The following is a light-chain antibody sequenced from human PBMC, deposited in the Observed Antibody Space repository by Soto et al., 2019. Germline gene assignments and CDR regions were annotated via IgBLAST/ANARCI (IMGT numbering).Light chain of an antibody. Sequence: EIVMTQSPAALSVSPGERATLSCRASQSVAGSYLAWYQQKPGQAPRLLIYGASGRATGIPDRFGGGGSGTDFTPTISRLEPEDIAVYYCHQYAGSPRTFGQGTKVDIK. CDR3: HQYAGSPRT. CDR2: GAS. J-gene: IGKJ1*01. CDR1: QSVAGSY. V-gene: IGKV3-20*01.